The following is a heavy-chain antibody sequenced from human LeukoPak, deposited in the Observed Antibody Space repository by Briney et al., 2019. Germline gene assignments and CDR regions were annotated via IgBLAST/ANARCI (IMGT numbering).Heavy chain of an antibody. CDR2: ISSSGSTI. CDR1: GFTFSSYE. V-gene: IGHV3-48*03. D-gene: IGHD1-26*01. J-gene: IGHJ4*02. CDR3: ARELGNSGSYG. Sequence: GGSLRLSCAASGFTFSSYEMNRVRQAPGKGLEWVSYISSSGSTIYYADSVKGRFTISRDNAKNSLYLQMNSLRAEDTAVYYCARELGNSGSYGWGQGTLVTVSS.